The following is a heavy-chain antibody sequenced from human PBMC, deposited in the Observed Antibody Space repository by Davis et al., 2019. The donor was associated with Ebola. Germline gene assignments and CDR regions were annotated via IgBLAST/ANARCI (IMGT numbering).Heavy chain of an antibody. D-gene: IGHD5-18*01. J-gene: IGHJ5*02. CDR1: GYTFTGYY. Sequence: ASVKVSCKASGYTFTGYYMHWVRQAPGQGLEWMGWINPNSGGTNYAQKFQGWVTMTRDTSISTAYMELSRLRSDDTAVYYCARLVGGIQLWPHSWFDPWGQGTLVTVSS. V-gene: IGHV1-2*04. CDR3: ARLVGGIQLWPHSWFDP. CDR2: INPNSGGT.